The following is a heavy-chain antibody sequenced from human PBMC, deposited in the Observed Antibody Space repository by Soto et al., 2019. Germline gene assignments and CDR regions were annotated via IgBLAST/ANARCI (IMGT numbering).Heavy chain of an antibody. Sequence: KTSETLSLTCAVYGGSFSGYYWSWIRQPPGKGLEWIGEINHSGSTNYNPSLKSRVTISVDTSKNHFSLKLSSVTAADPAVYYCAAPPLAMGANPSFYYSYGGVGGKGTRVTVPS. CDR1: GGSFSGYY. J-gene: IGHJ6*03. CDR2: INHSGST. CDR3: AAPPLAMGANPSFYYSYGGV. D-gene: IGHD2-2*01. V-gene: IGHV4-34*01.